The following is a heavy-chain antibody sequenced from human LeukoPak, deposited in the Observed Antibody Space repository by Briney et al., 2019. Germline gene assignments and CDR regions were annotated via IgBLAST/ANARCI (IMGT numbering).Heavy chain of an antibody. J-gene: IGHJ4*02. CDR1: GGSFSGYY. D-gene: IGHD2-2*01. Sequence: SETLSLTCAVYGGSFSGYYWSWIRQPPGKGLEWIGEINHSGSTNYNPSLKSRVTISVDTSKNQFSLKLSSVTAADTAVYYCARQYCSSTSCYFDYWGQGTLVTVSS. CDR3: ARQYCSSTSCYFDY. CDR2: INHSGST. V-gene: IGHV4-34*01.